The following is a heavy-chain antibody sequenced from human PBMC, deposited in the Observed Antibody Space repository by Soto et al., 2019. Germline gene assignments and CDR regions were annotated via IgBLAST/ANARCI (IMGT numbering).Heavy chain of an antibody. CDR3: ARDGDSSGYYLDY. CDR1: GGTFSSYT. Sequence: QVQLVQSGAEVKKPGSSVKVSCKASGGTFSSYTISWVRQAPGQGLEWMGRIIPILGIANYAQKFQGRVTTTLDXXTSTAYMELSSLRSEDTAVYYCARDGDSSGYYLDYWGQGTLVTVSS. V-gene: IGHV1-69*08. CDR2: IIPILGIA. D-gene: IGHD3-22*01. J-gene: IGHJ4*02.